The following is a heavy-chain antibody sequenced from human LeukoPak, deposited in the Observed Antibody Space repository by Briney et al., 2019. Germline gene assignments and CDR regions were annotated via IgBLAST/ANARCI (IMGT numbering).Heavy chain of an antibody. J-gene: IGHJ4*02. V-gene: IGHV4-59*01. CDR2: IYYSGST. D-gene: IGHD6-6*01. CDR1: GGSISSYY. CDR3: ARRTRAIAARPGYYFDY. Sequence: SETLSLTCTVSGGSISSYYWSWIRQPPGKGLEWIGYIYYSGSTNYNPSLKSRATISVDTSKNQFSLKLSSVTAADTAVYYCARRTRAIAARPGYYFDYWGQGTLVTVSS.